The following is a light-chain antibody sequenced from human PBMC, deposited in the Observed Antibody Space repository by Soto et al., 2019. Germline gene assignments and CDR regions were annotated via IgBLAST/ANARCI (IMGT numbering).Light chain of an antibody. CDR1: QAISSY. J-gene: IGKJ4*01. V-gene: IGKV1-27*01. CDR3: QKYNSAPLT. Sequence: DIQMTQSPSSLSASVGDRVTITCRASQAISSYLAWYQQKPGKVPELLIYSASTLQSGVPFRFSGSGSGTDFTLTISRLQPEDVAAYYCQKYNSAPLTFGGGTKVDIK. CDR2: SAS.